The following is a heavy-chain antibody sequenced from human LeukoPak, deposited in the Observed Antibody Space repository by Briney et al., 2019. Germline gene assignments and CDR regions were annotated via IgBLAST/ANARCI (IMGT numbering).Heavy chain of an antibody. CDR2: IYYSGST. V-gene: IGHV4-39*01. Sequence: PSETLSLTCTVSNGSISSSSYYWAWIRQPPGKGLEWIGTIYYSGSTYYNPSFKSRLTISVDTSKNQFSLRLSSVTAADTAVYYCARRAAYYDYVWGTKRSNWFDPWGQGTLVTVSS. CDR1: NGSISSSSYY. J-gene: IGHJ5*02. D-gene: IGHD3-16*01. CDR3: ARRAAYYDYVWGTKRSNWFDP.